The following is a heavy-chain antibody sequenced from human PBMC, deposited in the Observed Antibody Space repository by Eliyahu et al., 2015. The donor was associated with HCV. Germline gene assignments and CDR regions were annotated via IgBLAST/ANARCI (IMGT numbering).Heavy chain of an antibody. CDR2: IKSKTXGGTT. CDR3: TTGAPGGFDYYLDV. V-gene: IGHV3-15*01. D-gene: IGHD3-10*01. CDR1: XXTFXXAW. J-gene: IGHJ6*03. Sequence: EVQLVESGGGLVKXGGSLRLSCAASXXTFXXAWXSWVRQAPGKGLEWIGRIKSKTXGGTTDYAAPVKGRFTISRDDSKSTLYLQMNSLKTEDTAVYYCTTGAPGGFDYYLDVWGQGTTVTVSS.